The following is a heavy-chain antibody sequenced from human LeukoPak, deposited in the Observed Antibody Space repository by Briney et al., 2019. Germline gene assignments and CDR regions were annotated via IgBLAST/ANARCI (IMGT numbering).Heavy chain of an antibody. D-gene: IGHD6-19*01. V-gene: IGHV3-20*04. J-gene: IGHJ5*02. CDR1: GFTFSSYG. Sequence: GGSLRLSCAASGFTFSSYGMSWVRQAPGKGLEWVSGINWNGGSTGYADSVKGRFTISRDNAKNSLYLQMNSLRAEDTALYYCARDGYLYSSGFPTVNWFDPWGQGTLVTVSS. CDR2: INWNGGST. CDR3: ARDGYLYSSGFPTVNWFDP.